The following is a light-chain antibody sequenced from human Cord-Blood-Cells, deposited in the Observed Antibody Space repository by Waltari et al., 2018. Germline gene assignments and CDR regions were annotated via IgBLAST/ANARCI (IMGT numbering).Light chain of an antibody. CDR1: QSVSSY. CDR3: QQRSNWPPLT. Sequence: EMVLTKSPPPLSLSPGEGPPSPCRASQSVSSYLAWYRQKPGQAPRLLIYDASNRATGIPARFSGSGSGTDFTLTISSLEPEDFAVYYCQQRSNWPPLTFGGGTKVEIK. J-gene: IGKJ4*01. V-gene: IGKV3-11*01. CDR2: DAS.